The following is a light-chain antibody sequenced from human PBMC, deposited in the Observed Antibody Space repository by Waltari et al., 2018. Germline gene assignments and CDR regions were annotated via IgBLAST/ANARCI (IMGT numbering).Light chain of an antibody. J-gene: IGLJ2*01. Sequence: QSVLTQPPSASGTPGQRVTIPCSGSSSNTGSTHVYCYQQLPGPAPKLLIYRNNQRPSGVPDRFSGSKSGTSASLAISGLRSEDEADYYCAAWDDSLSGVVFGGGTKLTVL. CDR1: SSNTGSTH. CDR3: AAWDDSLSGVV. CDR2: RNN. V-gene: IGLV1-47*01.